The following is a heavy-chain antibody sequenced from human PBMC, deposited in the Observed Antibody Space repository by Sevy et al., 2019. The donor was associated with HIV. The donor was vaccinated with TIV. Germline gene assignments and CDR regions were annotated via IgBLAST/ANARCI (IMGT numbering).Heavy chain of an antibody. V-gene: IGHV3-7*01. CDR1: GFRFTDYW. D-gene: IGHD3-3*01. Sequence: GGSLRLSCAASGFRFTDYWMSWVRQTPGKGLEWVATIKQDESEKYYVDSVKGRFAISRDNAKNSLYLQMNSLRAEDTAVYYCASAGVVIEKDAFDFWGQGTMVTVSS. CDR3: ASAGVVIEKDAFDF. CDR2: IKQDESEK. J-gene: IGHJ3*01.